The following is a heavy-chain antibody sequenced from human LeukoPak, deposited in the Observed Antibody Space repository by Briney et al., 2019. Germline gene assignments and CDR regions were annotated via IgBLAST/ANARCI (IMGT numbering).Heavy chain of an antibody. CDR3: ARRVAGRWELRYFDY. CDR1: GGSFTGYY. CDR2: INHSGST. D-gene: IGHD1-26*01. Sequence: KPSETLSLTCAVYGGSFTGYYWSWIRQPPGKGLEWIGEINHSGSTNYNPSLKSRGTISVDTSKNQFSLKLSSVTAADTAVYYCARRVAGRWELRYFDYWGQGTLVTVSS. V-gene: IGHV4-34*01. J-gene: IGHJ4*02.